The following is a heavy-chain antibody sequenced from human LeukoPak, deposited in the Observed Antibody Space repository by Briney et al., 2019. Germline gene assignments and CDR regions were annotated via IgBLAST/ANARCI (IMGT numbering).Heavy chain of an antibody. Sequence: KPGESLKISCKGSGYSFTSYWIGWVRQMPGKGLEWMEIIYPGDSDTRYSPSFQGQVTISADKSISTAYLQWSSLKASDTAMYYCARQSCSGGSCYPRFDPWGQGTLVTVSS. CDR2: IYPGDSDT. CDR3: ARQSCSGGSCYPRFDP. V-gene: IGHV5-51*01. D-gene: IGHD2-15*01. J-gene: IGHJ5*02. CDR1: GYSFTSYW.